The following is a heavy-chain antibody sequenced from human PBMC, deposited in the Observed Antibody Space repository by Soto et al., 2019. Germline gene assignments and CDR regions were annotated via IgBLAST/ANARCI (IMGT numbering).Heavy chain of an antibody. CDR3: ARVLGYCSSTSCYTGNDY. Sequence: RASVKVSCKASGGTFSSYAISWVRQAPGQGLEWMGGIIPIFGTANYAQKFQGRVTITADESTSTAYMELSSLRSEDTAVYYCARVLGYCSSTSCYTGNDYWGQGTLVTVSS. J-gene: IGHJ4*02. CDR1: GGTFSSYA. D-gene: IGHD2-2*02. CDR2: IIPIFGTA. V-gene: IGHV1-69*13.